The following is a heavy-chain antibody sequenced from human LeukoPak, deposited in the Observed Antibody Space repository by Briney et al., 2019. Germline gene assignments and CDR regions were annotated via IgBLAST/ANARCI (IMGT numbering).Heavy chain of an antibody. CDR1: GFTFSSYG. Sequence: PGGSLRLSCAASGFTFSSYGMSWVRQAPGKGLEWVSAISGSGGSTYYADSVKGRFTISRDNSKNTLYLQMNSLRAEDTAVYYCAKGGVLLWFGELLSGFSYFDYWGQGTLVTVSS. CDR3: AKGGVLLWFGELLSGFSYFDY. CDR2: ISGSGGST. J-gene: IGHJ4*02. V-gene: IGHV3-23*01. D-gene: IGHD3-10*01.